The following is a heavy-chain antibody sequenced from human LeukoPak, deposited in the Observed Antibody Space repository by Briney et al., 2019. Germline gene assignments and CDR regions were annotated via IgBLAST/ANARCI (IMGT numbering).Heavy chain of an antibody. J-gene: IGHJ4*02. D-gene: IGHD3-10*01. V-gene: IGHV4-39*01. CDR1: GGSISSSSYY. CDR3: ARQKSLLWFGELSRGMDY. Sequence: SETLSLTCTVSGGSISSSSYYWGWIRQPPWKGLEWIGSIYYSGSTYYNPSLKSRVTISVDTSKNQFSLKLSSVTAADTAVYYCARQKSLLWFGELSRGMDYWGQGTLVTVSS. CDR2: IYYSGST.